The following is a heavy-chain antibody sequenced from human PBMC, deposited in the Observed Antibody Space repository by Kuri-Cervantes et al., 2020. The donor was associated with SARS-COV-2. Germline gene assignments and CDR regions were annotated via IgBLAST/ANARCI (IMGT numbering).Heavy chain of an antibody. CDR1: GFTFSSYW. V-gene: IGHV3-74*01. CDR3: AKAISNYPSYYYYGMDV. Sequence: GESLKISCAASGFTFSSYWIHWVRQAPGKGLVWVSRINSDGSSTSYADSVKGRFTISRDNAKNTLYLQMNSLRAEDTAVYYCAKAISNYPSYYYYGMDVWGQGTTVTVSS. J-gene: IGHJ6*02. CDR2: INSDGSST. D-gene: IGHD4-11*01.